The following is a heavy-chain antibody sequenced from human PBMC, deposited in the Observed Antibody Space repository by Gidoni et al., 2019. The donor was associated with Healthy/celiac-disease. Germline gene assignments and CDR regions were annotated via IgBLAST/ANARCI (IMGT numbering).Heavy chain of an antibody. J-gene: IGHJ3*02. CDR1: GFSISTRGFG. Sequence: QITLKESGPTLVKPTQTLPLPCTFSGFSISTRGFGLAWIRHPPGKALEWLALIYWDDDKRYSPSRKSGITITKDTTKNQVGLTRTNMDAVDTATYYCAHLTQSVGVADARTEYSRGWYNTGGAFDIWGQGTMVTVSS. CDR2: IYWDDDK. V-gene: IGHV2-5*02. D-gene: IGHD6-19*01. CDR3: AHLTQSVGVADARTEYSRGWYNTGGAFDI.